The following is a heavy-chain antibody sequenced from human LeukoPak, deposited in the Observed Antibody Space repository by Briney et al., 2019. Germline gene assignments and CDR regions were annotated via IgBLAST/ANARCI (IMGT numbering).Heavy chain of an antibody. CDR1: GXTFSSYE. CDR3: VRRYCSSSSCTLDS. Sequence: GGSLRLSCAASGXTFSSYEMIWVRQAPGKGLEWVSYISSSGRTIFYADSVKGRFTVSRDNAKNSLYLQMNSLRAEDTAVYYCVRRYCSSSSCTLDSWGQGTLVTVSS. D-gene: IGHD2-15*01. J-gene: IGHJ4*02. CDR2: ISSSGRTI. V-gene: IGHV3-48*03.